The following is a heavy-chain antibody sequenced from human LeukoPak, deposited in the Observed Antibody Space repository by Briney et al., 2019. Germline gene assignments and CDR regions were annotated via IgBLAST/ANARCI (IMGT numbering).Heavy chain of an antibody. J-gene: IGHJ6*02. Sequence: SETLSLTCAVSVDSLSLGNCWSGVRHSPGKGLDWMGESYHDGTRNYRHHHKSRGTISAATLKNHFSLKLNAVTAADTAVYYCATAPILRGEGGEHCKYGMDVWGQGTTVIVSS. CDR3: ATAPILRGEGGEHCKYGMDV. CDR1: VDSLSLGNC. D-gene: IGHD2-2*02. CDR2: SYHDGTR. V-gene: IGHV4-4*02.